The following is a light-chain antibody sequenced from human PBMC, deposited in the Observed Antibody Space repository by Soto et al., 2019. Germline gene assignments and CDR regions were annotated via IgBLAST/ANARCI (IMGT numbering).Light chain of an antibody. CDR1: SSDVGGYNS. CDR3: SSYSPSTTYV. Sequence: QSVLTQPASVSGSPGQSITISCTGTSSDVGGYNSVSWYQQHPGKAPKLMIHDVSNRASGVSSRFSGSKSDNTASLTISGLQAEDEADYYCSSYSPSTTYVFGTGTKVTVL. CDR2: DVS. V-gene: IGLV2-14*01. J-gene: IGLJ1*01.